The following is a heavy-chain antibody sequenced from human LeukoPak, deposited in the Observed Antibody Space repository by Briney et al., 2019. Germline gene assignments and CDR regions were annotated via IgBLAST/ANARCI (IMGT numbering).Heavy chain of an antibody. CDR1: GGTFSSYA. Sequence: ASVKVSCKASGGTFSSYAISWVRQAPGQGLEWMGGIIPIFGTANYAQKFQGRVTITADESTSTAYMELSSLRSEDTAVYYCARDLRYFDWLLYYWGQGTLVTVSS. J-gene: IGHJ4*02. D-gene: IGHD3-9*01. V-gene: IGHV1-69*13. CDR3: ARDLRYFDWLLYY. CDR2: IIPIFGTA.